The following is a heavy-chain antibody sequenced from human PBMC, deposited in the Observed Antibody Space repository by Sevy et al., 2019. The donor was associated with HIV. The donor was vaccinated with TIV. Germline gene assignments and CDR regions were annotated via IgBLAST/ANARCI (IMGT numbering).Heavy chain of an antibody. V-gene: IGHV4-34*01. D-gene: IGHD4-17*01. CDR1: GGSFSGYY. J-gene: IGHJ6*02. CDR3: ARWAWGSSTTVTHVLDYYYGMDV. CDR2: INHSGST. Sequence: SETLSLTCAVYGGSFSGYYWSWIRQPPGKGLEWIGEINHSGSTNYNPSLKSRVTISVDTSKNQFSLKLGSVTAADTAVYYCARWAWGSSTTVTHVLDYYYGMDVWGQGTTVTVSS.